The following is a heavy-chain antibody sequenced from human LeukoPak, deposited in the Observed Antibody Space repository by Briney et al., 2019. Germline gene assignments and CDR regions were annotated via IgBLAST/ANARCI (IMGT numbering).Heavy chain of an antibody. V-gene: IGHV4-59*08. J-gene: IGHJ5*02. CDR1: GGSINTYY. CDR3: ARLGVRYTTSSRWFHP. D-gene: IGHD6-6*01. CDR2: IYYSGST. Sequence: SETLSLTCTVSGGSINTYYWSWIRQPPGKGLEWIGYIYYSGSTNYSPSLKSRVTISVDTSKNQFSLKLSSVTAADTAVYYCARLGVRYTTSSRWFHPLGPRILVTVSS.